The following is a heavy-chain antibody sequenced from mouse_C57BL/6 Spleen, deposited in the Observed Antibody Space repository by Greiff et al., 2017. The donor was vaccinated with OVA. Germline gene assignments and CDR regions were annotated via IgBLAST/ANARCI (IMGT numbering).Heavy chain of an antibody. J-gene: IGHJ4*01. CDR1: GFSFNTYA. CDR2: IRSKSNNYAT. CDR3: VRHLMASYAMDY. D-gene: IGHD1-1*02. Sequence: EVQRVESGGGLVQPKGSLKLSCAASGFSFNTYAMNWVRQAPGKGLEWVARIRSKSNNYATYYADSVKDRFTISRDDSESMLYLQMNNLKTEDTAMYYCVRHLMASYAMDYWGQGTSVTVSS. V-gene: IGHV10-1*01.